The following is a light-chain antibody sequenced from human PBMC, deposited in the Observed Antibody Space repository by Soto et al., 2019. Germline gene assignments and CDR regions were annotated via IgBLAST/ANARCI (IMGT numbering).Light chain of an antibody. V-gene: IGKV1-8*01. Sequence: AIRTTQSPSSFSASTGDRVTITCRASQGISCYLAWYQQKPGKAPKLLIYAASTLQSGVPSRFSGSGSGTDFTLTISCLQSEDFATYYCQQYYSYPITFGPGTKVDIK. CDR3: QQYYSYPIT. J-gene: IGKJ3*01. CDR2: AAS. CDR1: QGISCY.